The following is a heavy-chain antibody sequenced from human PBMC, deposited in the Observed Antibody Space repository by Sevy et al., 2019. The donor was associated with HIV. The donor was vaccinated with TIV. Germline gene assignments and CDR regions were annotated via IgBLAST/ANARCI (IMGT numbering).Heavy chain of an antibody. J-gene: IGHJ5*02. V-gene: IGHV1-2*04. CDR1: GYTFTDYY. D-gene: IGHD3-9*01. Sequence: ASVKVSCKASGYTFTDYYLHWARQAPGQGLEWMGWINPDNGVTNYAQRFQGWVTMTRDTSINTAYMELSRLTSDDTAGYYCAGGSLTGCYLGNWFDPWGQGTLVTVSS. CDR2: INPDNGVT. CDR3: AGGSLTGCYLGNWFDP.